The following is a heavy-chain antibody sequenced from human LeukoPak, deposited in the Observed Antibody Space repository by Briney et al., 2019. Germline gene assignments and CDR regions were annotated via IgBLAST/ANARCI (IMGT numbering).Heavy chain of an antibody. Sequence: PSETLSLTCTVSGDSINTHYWSWIRQSPGKGLEWIGEINHSGSTNYNPSLKSRVTISVDTSKNQFSLKLSSVTAADTAVYYCARGRIAKIVVVHSFSYGMDVWGQGTTVTVSS. V-gene: IGHV4-34*01. J-gene: IGHJ6*02. CDR2: INHSGST. D-gene: IGHD3-22*01. CDR3: ARGRIAKIVVVHSFSYGMDV. CDR1: GDSINTHY.